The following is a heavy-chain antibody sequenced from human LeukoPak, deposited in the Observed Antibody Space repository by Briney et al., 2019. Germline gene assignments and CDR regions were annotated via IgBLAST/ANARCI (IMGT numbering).Heavy chain of an antibody. Sequence: PGGSLRLSCVGSGITFSGYWMYWVRQAPGKGLEWVSSISSSSSNMYYADSVKGRFSISRDNAKNSLYLQMNSLRAEDTAVYYCARGIPELDVWGQGTTVTVSS. J-gene: IGHJ6*02. CDR2: ISSSSSNM. CDR1: GITFSGYW. V-gene: IGHV3-21*01. CDR3: ARGIPELDV.